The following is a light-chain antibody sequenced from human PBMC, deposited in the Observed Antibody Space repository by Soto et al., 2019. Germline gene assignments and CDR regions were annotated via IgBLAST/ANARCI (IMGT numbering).Light chain of an antibody. CDR3: QHYRSSPTYT. CDR1: QSVSSSY. Sequence: ESALTQSPGTLSLSAWERATLACRASQSVSSSYLAWYQQKTGQVPRLLIYGASRMATGIPDRFIGSGSGTVFPLPIIRLEPKDFAVYYCQHYRSSPTYTFGQGNKLVIK. J-gene: IGKJ2*01. CDR2: GAS. V-gene: IGKV3-20*01.